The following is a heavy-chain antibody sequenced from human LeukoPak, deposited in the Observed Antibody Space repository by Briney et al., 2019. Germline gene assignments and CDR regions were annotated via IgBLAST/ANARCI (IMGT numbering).Heavy chain of an antibody. J-gene: IGHJ4*02. Sequence: ASVKVSCKASGYTFTGYYMHWVRQAPGQGLEWMGWINPNSGGTNYAQKFQGRVIMARDTSISTAYMDLSRLRSDDTAVYYCVRDGLNWNYDYWGQGTLVAVSS. CDR1: GYTFTGYY. V-gene: IGHV1-2*02. CDR3: VRDGLNWNYDY. D-gene: IGHD1-7*01. CDR2: INPNSGGT.